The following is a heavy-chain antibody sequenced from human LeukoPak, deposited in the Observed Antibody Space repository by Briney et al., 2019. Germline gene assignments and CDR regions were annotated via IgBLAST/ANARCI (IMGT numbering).Heavy chain of an antibody. CDR2: ISYDGSNK. Sequence: PGGSLRLSCAASGFTFSSYAMHWVRQAPGKGLEWVAVISYDGSNKYYADSVKGRFTISRDNSKNTLYLQMNSLRAEDTAIYYCARVPSWVARGGFDYWGQGTLVTVSS. CDR1: GFTFSSYA. CDR3: ARVPSWVARGGFDY. V-gene: IGHV3-30-3*01. J-gene: IGHJ4*02. D-gene: IGHD2-15*01.